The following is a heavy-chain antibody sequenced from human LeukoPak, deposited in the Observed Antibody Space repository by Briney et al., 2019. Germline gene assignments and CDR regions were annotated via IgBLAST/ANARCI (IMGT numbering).Heavy chain of an antibody. Sequence: GGSLRLSCAASEFTFSSYSMNWVRQAPGKGLEWVSSISSSSSYIYYADSVKGRFTISRDNAKNSLYLQMNSLRAEDTAVYYCARGLYYDSSGYEPLDYWGQGTLATVSS. V-gene: IGHV3-21*01. J-gene: IGHJ4*02. CDR2: ISSSSSYI. CDR3: ARGLYYDSSGYEPLDY. CDR1: EFTFSSYS. D-gene: IGHD3-22*01.